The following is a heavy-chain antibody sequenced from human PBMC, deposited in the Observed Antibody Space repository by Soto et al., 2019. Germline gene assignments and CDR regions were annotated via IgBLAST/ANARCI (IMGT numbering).Heavy chain of an antibody. Sequence: ASVKVSCKAAGYTFTGYYMHWVRQAPGQGLEWMGIINPSGGSTSYAQKFQGRVTMTRDTSTSTVYMELSSLRSEDTAVYYCARDSTTMIVDYWGQATLVTVSS. V-gene: IGHV1-46*01. CDR1: GYTFTGYY. D-gene: IGHD3-22*01. CDR2: INPSGGST. J-gene: IGHJ4*02. CDR3: ARDSTTMIVDY.